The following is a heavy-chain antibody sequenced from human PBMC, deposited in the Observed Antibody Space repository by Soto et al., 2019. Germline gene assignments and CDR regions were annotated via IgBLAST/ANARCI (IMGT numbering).Heavy chain of an antibody. Sequence: QVQLVQSGPEVTKPGSSVKVSCKTSGGTFSSYSLNWVRQAPGQGLEWMGVITPMYDTKNYAQRFRGRVTFTAHESTSTVYMESTRATSDDTALYFCARGGTLKPFDPWGQGTLVTVSS. D-gene: IGHD3-16*01. V-gene: IGHV1-69*12. CDR2: ITPMYDTK. CDR1: GGTFSSYS. CDR3: ARGGTLKPFDP. J-gene: IGHJ5*02.